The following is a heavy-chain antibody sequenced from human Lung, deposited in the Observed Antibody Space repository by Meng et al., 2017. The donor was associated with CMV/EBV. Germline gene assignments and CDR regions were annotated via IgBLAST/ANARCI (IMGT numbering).Heavy chain of an antibody. J-gene: IGHJ6*02. D-gene: IGHD6-13*01. CDR1: GFSFSSYG. CDR2: IWYDGSNE. CDR3: AKDSSRSTWYGPDDYSGMDV. V-gene: IGHV3-33*06. Sequence: GGSXRLXXEASGFSFSSYGMHWVRQAPGKGLEWVAVIWYDGSNENYGESVKGRFTISRDYSKNMLYLQMNSLRAEDTAVYYCAKDSSRSTWYGPDDYSGMDVWGQGTTVXVSS.